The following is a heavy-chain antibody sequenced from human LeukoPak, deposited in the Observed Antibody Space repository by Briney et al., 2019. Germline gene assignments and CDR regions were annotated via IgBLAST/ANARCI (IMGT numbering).Heavy chain of an antibody. CDR1: GGSVSSGTYY. D-gene: IGHD1-1*01. Sequence: SETLSLTCTVSGGSVSSGTYYWSWIRQPPGEGLEWIGYIYYSGSTNHNPSLKSRVTISVDTSKNQFSLKLSSVTAADTAVYYCAREGTAGTNLNWFDPWGQGTLVTVSS. CDR2: IYYSGST. CDR3: AREGTAGTNLNWFDP. J-gene: IGHJ5*02. V-gene: IGHV4-61*01.